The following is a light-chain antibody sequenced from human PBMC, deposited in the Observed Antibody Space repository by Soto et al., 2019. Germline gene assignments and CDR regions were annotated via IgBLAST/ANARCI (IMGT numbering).Light chain of an antibody. CDR1: QSLLHSNGYNY. CDR2: LGS. J-gene: IGKJ2*01. V-gene: IGKV2-28*01. CDR3: MQALQTPYT. Sequence: DIVMTQSPLSLPVTPGEPASISCRSSQSLLHSNGYNYLDWYLQKPGQSPQLVISLGSNRASGVPDRCSGSGSGTDFTLKISRVEAEDVGVYYCMQALQTPYTFGQGTKLEIK.